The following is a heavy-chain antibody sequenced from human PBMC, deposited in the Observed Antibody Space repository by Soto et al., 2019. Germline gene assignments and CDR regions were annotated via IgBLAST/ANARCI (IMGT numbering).Heavy chain of an antibody. CDR2: VYWDDDK. CDR1: GFSISTSGVG. J-gene: IGHJ4*02. V-gene: IGHV2-5*02. CDR3: AHRRSLGRGLSWNYGDFDY. D-gene: IGHD1-7*01. Sequence: QITLKESGPPLVKPTQTLTLTCTLSGFSISTSGVGVGWIRQPPGKALEWLALVYWDDDKRYSPSLRSRPSIAKDTSKSQLDLTITDMDPVDTGTDYCAHRRSLGRGLSWNYGDFDYWGPGILVTVSS.